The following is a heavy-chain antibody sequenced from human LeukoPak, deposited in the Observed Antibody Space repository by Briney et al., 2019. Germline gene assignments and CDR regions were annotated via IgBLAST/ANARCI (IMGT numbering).Heavy chain of an antibody. V-gene: IGHV3-30*02. D-gene: IGHD3-10*01. CDR1: GFTFSNYD. J-gene: IGHJ4*02. CDR2: IRYDGSNK. CDR3: AKDCYYGSGVDY. Sequence: GGSLRLSCAVSGFTFSNYDMHWVRQAPGKGLEWVAFIRYDGSNKYYADSVKGRFTISRNNSKNTLYLQMNSLRAEDTAVYYCAKDCYYGSGVDYWGQGTLVTVSS.